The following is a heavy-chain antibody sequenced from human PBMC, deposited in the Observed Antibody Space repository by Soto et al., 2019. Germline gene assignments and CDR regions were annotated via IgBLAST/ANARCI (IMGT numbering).Heavy chain of an antibody. CDR1: GFTVSSNY. D-gene: IGHD3-10*01. CDR3: ARGMSHGSGRYYQGYYYYGMEV. Sequence: GGSLRLSCAASGFTVSSNYMSWVRQAPGKGLEWVSVIYSGGSTYYADSVKGRFTISRDNSKNTLYLQMNSLRAEDTAVYYCARGMSHGSGRYYQGYYYYGMEVWGQGTTVNVSS. J-gene: IGHJ6*02. CDR2: IYSGGST. V-gene: IGHV3-53*01.